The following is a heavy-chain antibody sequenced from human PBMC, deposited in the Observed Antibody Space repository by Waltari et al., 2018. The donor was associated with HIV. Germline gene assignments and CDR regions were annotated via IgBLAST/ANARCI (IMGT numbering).Heavy chain of an antibody. CDR1: GFTFSNAW. V-gene: IGHV3-15*01. CDR2: IKSKTDGGTT. CDR3: TTGGGGRSHYGSGSYYPYYFDY. D-gene: IGHD3-10*01. Sequence: EVQLVESGGGLVKPEGSLRLSCAASGFTFSNAWMSWVRQAPGKGLEWVGRIKSKTDGGTTDYAAPVKGRFTISRDDSKNTLYLQMNSLKTEDTAVYYCTTGGGGRSHYGSGSYYPYYFDYWGQGTLVTVSS. J-gene: IGHJ4*02.